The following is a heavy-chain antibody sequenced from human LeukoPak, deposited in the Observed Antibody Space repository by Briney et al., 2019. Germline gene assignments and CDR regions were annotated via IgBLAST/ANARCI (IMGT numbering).Heavy chain of an antibody. CDR2: VDGGGGGT. Sequence: PGGSLRLSCAASGFTLSSYAMTWVRQAPGRGLEWVSSVDGGGGGTYYADSVKGRFTISRDNSKNTLYLQMNSLRAEDTAVYYCAKELVVIADAFDIWGQGTMVTVSS. CDR3: AKELVVIADAFDI. CDR1: GFTLSSYA. D-gene: IGHD3-22*01. V-gene: IGHV3-23*01. J-gene: IGHJ3*02.